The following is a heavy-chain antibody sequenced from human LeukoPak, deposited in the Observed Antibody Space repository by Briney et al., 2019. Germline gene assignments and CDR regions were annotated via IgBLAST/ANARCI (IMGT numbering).Heavy chain of an antibody. CDR1: GFTFSSYG. J-gene: IGHJ4*02. CDR2: IWYDGSNK. D-gene: IGHD3-22*01. V-gene: IGHV3-30*02. Sequence: GGSLRLSCAASGFTFSSYGMHWVRQAPGKGLEWVAVIWYDGSNKYYADSVKGRFTISRDNSKNTLYLQMNSLRPEDTAVYYCAKNSPGISYYSFHYWGQGTLVTVSS. CDR3: AKNSPGISYYSFHY.